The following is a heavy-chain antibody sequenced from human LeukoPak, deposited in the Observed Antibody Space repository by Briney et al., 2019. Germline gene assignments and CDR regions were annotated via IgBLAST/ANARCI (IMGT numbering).Heavy chain of an antibody. CDR2: IYTSGST. J-gene: IGHJ6*02. Sequence: SETLSLTCTVSGGSISNYYWSWIRQPAGKGLEWIGRIYTSGSTNYNPSLKSRLTTSVDMSKNQFSLQLSSVTAADTAIYYCARGCSSTSCYLRMDLWGQGTTVTVSS. V-gene: IGHV4-4*07. CDR3: ARGCSSTSCYLRMDL. D-gene: IGHD2-2*01. CDR1: GGSISNYY.